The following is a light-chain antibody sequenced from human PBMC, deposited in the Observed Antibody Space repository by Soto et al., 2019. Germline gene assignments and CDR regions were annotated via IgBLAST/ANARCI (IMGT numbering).Light chain of an antibody. V-gene: IGKV1-8*01. CDR1: QGISSY. CDR2: AAS. J-gene: IGKJ4*01. CDR3: QQYYSTPALT. Sequence: AIRMTQSPSSFSASTGDRVTITCRASQGISSYLAWYQQKPGKAPKLLIYAASTLQSGVPSRFSGSGSGTDFTLTISCLQSEDVAVYYCQQYYSTPALTFGGGTKVEIK.